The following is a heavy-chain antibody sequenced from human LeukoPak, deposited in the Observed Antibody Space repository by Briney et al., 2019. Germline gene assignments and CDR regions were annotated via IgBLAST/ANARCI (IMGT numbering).Heavy chain of an antibody. CDR3: ARAWELLTFDY. CDR1: GCSISSGSYY. J-gene: IGHJ4*02. V-gene: IGHV4-61*02. Sequence: SETLSLTCAASGCSISSGSYYWSWIRQPAGQGLEWIGRIYTSGSTNYNPSLKSRVTISVDTSKNQFSLKLSSVTATDTAVHYCARAWELLTFDYWGQGTLVTVSS. CDR2: IYTSGST. D-gene: IGHD1-26*01.